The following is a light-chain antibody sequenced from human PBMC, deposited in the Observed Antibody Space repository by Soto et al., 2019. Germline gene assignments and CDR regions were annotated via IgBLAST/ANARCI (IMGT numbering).Light chain of an antibody. Sequence: QSALTQPRSVSGSPGQSVTISSSGTSSDVGGYYYVSWYQQHPGKAPKLMIYDVSKRPSGVPDRFSGSKSGNTASLTIAGLQAEDEADYYCCSYAGSYTLVFGTGTKLTVL. CDR3: CSYAGSYTLV. V-gene: IGLV2-11*01. J-gene: IGLJ1*01. CDR2: DVS. CDR1: SSDVGGYYY.